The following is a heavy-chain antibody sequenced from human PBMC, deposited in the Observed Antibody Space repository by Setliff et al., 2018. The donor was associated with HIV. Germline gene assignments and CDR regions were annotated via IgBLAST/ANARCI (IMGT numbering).Heavy chain of an antibody. CDR1: GYTFTGYY. CDR3: ARVGRSSSSFFDY. V-gene: IGHV1-2*02. CDR2: INPNSGGT. J-gene: IGHJ4*02. Sequence: ASVKVSCKASGYTFTGYYMHWVRQAPGQGLEWMGWINPNSGGTNYAQKFQGRVTMTRDTSISTAYMELSSLRSEDTAVYYCARVGRSSSSFFDYWGQGTLVTVSS. D-gene: IGHD6-6*01.